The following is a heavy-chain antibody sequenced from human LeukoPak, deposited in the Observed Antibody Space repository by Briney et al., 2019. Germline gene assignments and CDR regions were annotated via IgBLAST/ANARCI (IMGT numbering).Heavy chain of an antibody. Sequence: GGSLRLSCVASGFTFSSYSMDWVRQAPGKGLEWVSYISSSSSTIYYADSVKGRFTISRDNAKNSLYLQMNSLRAEDTAVYYCARSVPLTTYYDFVNDAFDIWGQGTMVTVSS. CDR3: ARSVPLTTYYDFVNDAFDI. D-gene: IGHD3-3*01. CDR2: ISSSSSTI. V-gene: IGHV3-48*01. CDR1: GFTFSSYS. J-gene: IGHJ3*02.